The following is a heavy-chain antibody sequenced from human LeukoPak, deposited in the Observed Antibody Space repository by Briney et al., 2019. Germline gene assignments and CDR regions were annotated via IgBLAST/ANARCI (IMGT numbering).Heavy chain of an antibody. CDR3: ARHLPSYCGGDCYSEEGGWFDP. D-gene: IGHD2-21*01. CDR2: IYTSGST. J-gene: IGHJ5*02. Sequence: SETLSLTCTVSGGSISSGSYYWSWIRQPAGKGLEWIGRIYTSGSTNYNPSLKSRVTISVDTSKNQFSLKLSSVTAADTAVYYCARHLPSYCGGDCYSEEGGWFDPWGQGTLVTVSS. CDR1: GGSISSGSYY. V-gene: IGHV4-61*02.